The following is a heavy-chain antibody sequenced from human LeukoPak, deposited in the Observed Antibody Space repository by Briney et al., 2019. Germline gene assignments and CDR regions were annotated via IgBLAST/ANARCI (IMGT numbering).Heavy chain of an antibody. CDR3: ARGSAAAVAGTGEDFDY. CDR1: GFTFSSYG. CDR2: TWYDGSNK. D-gene: IGHD6-19*01. J-gene: IGHJ4*02. Sequence: GGSLRLSCAASGFTFSSYGVHWVRQAPGKGLEWVAVTWYDGSNKYYADSVKGRFTISRDNSKNTLYLQMNSLRAEDTAVYHCARGSAAAVAGTGEDFDYWGQGTLVTVSS. V-gene: IGHV3-33*01.